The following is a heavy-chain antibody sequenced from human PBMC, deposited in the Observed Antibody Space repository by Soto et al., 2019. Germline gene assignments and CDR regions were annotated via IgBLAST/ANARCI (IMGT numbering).Heavy chain of an antibody. Sequence: ASVKVSCKASGYTFTSYDINWVRQATGQGLEWMGWMNPNSGNTGYAQKFQGRVTMTRNTSISTAYMELSSLRSEDTAVYYCARDGGYSDYEGNDYWGQGNLVTVSS. CDR1: GYTFTSYD. J-gene: IGHJ4*02. D-gene: IGHD5-12*01. CDR3: ARDGGYSDYEGNDY. CDR2: MNPNSGNT. V-gene: IGHV1-8*01.